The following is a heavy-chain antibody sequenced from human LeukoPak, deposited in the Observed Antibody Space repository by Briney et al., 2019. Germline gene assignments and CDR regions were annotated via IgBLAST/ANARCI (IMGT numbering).Heavy chain of an antibody. CDR3: ARDGSRVRYCSSTSCSYYYYYYMDV. CDR1: GFTFSSYA. J-gene: IGHJ6*03. V-gene: IGHV3-30*01. CDR2: ISYDGSNK. D-gene: IGHD2-2*01. Sequence: GGSLRLSCAASGFTFSSYAMHWVRQAPGKGLEWVAVISYDGSNKYYADSVKGRFTISRDNSKNTLYLQMNSLRAEDTAVYYCARDGSRVRYCSSTSCSYYYYYYMDVWGKGTTVTVS.